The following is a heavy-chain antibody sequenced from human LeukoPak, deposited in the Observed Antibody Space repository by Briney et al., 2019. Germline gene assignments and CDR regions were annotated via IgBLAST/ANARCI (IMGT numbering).Heavy chain of an antibody. V-gene: IGHV4-34*01. CDR3: ARRGPPLIAVAGRGYFQH. CDR2: INHSGST. CDR1: GGSFSGYY. Sequence: SETLSLTCAVYGGSFSGYYWSWIRRPPGKGLEWIGEINHSGSTNYNPSLKSRVTISVDTSKNQFSLKLSSVTAADTAVYYCARRGPPLIAVAGRGYFQHWGQGTLVTVSS. J-gene: IGHJ1*01. D-gene: IGHD6-19*01.